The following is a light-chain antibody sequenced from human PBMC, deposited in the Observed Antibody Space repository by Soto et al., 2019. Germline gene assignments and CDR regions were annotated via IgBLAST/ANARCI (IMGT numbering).Light chain of an antibody. J-gene: IGKJ2*01. Sequence: ETVLTQSPGTLSLSPGERATLSCRASQSVGSSYLAWYQQKPGQAPRLLIYDTSSRATGIPNRFSGSGSGTDFTLTFSRLEPEDFAVYHCQQYGNPPWTFGQGTKLEIK. CDR3: QQYGNPPWT. CDR2: DTS. CDR1: QSVGSSY. V-gene: IGKV3-20*01.